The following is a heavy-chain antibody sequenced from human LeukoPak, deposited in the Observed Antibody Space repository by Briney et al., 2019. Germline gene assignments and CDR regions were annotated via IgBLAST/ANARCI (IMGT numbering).Heavy chain of an antibody. CDR2: VRGGGYT. J-gene: IGHJ4*02. D-gene: IGHD6-19*01. Sequence: GGSLRLSCAASGFTFDDYAMHWVRQAPGKGLEWVSLVRGGGYTQYADSVRGRFTISRDNSKNSLYLQMNSLRTEDTALYYCAKDDGGGWSFDYWGLGTLVTVSS. CDR3: AKDDGGGWSFDY. V-gene: IGHV3-43*02. CDR1: GFTFDDYA.